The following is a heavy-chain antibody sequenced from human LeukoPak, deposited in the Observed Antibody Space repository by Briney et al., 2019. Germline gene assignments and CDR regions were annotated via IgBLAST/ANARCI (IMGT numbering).Heavy chain of an antibody. CDR1: GYTFTGYY. J-gene: IGHJ6*02. CDR2: INPNSGGT. Sequence: ASVKVSCKASGYTFTGYYMHWVRQAPGQGLEWMGWINPNSGGTNYAQKFQGRVTMTRDTSISTAYMELSRLRSDDTAVYYCARDLFLEYSSPYYYYYYGMDVWGQGTTVTVS. V-gene: IGHV1-2*02. D-gene: IGHD6-6*01. CDR3: ARDLFLEYSSPYYYYYYGMDV.